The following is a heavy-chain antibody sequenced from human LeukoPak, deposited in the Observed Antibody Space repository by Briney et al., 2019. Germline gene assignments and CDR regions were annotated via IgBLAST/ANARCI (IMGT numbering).Heavy chain of an antibody. CDR2: ISDSGTNT. CDR1: GFTFTSYA. Sequence: GGSLRLSCAASGFTFTSYAMSWVRQAPEKGLEWVSAISDSGTNTYYADSVNGRFTISRDNSKNTLYLQMNSLRAEDTAVYYCARDMFEDIVVVPAANAFDIWGQGTMVTVSS. CDR3: ARDMFEDIVVVPAANAFDI. V-gene: IGHV3-23*01. D-gene: IGHD2-2*01. J-gene: IGHJ3*02.